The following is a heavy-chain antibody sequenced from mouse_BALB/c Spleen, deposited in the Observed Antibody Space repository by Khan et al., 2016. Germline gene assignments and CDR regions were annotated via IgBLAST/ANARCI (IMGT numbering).Heavy chain of an antibody. D-gene: IGHD4-1*01. CDR1: GFTFTDYY. CDR3: ASLTGTIAY. J-gene: IGHJ3*01. V-gene: IGHV7-3*02. CDR2: IRNKAGGYTT. Sequence: EVELVESGGGLVQTGGSLRLSCATSGFTFTDYYLTWVRQPPGKALEWLGFIRNKAGGYTTEYSASVKGRFTISRDNSQSMHYLQMNTLRAEDSATYYCASLTGTIAYWGQGTLVTVSA.